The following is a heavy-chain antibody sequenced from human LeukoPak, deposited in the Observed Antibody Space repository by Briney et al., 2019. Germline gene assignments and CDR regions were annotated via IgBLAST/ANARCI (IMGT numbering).Heavy chain of an antibody. CDR1: GGSISSYY. CDR3: AREDGDCSGGSCYSPRDYYYYMDV. Sequence: SETLSLTCTVSGGSISSYYWSWIRQPAGKGLEWIGRIYTSGSTNYNPSLKSRVTISVDTSKDQFSLKLSSVTAADTAVYYCAREDGDCSGGSCYSPRDYYYYMDVWGKGTTVTVSS. D-gene: IGHD2-15*01. V-gene: IGHV4-4*07. CDR2: IYTSGST. J-gene: IGHJ6*03.